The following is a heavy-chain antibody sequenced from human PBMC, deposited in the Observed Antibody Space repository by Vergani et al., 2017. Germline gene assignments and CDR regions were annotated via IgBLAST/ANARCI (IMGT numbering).Heavy chain of an antibody. V-gene: IGHV4-30-4*01. D-gene: IGHD3-22*01. CDR2: IYYSGST. CDR3: ASDKAYYCDSSGYYWLGYFDY. J-gene: IGHJ4*02. Sequence: QVQLQESGPGLVKPSQTLSLTCTVSGGSISSGDYYWSWIRQPPGKGLEWIGYIYYSGSTNYNPSLKSRVTISVDTSKNQFSRKLSSVTAADTAVYYCASDKAYYCDSSGYYWLGYFDYWGQGTLVTVSS. CDR1: GGSISSGDYY.